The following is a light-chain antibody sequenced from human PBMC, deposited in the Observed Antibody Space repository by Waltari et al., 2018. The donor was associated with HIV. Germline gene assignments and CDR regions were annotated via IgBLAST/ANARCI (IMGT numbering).Light chain of an antibody. CDR2: TAS. J-gene: IGKJ1*01. CDR1: HDIRSD. Sequence: AVHLPQSPLSLSESVGRRVTISCRARHDIRSDLNWYQHKPGKAPELLIHTASTLKSGVPSRFSGSVSGTEFNFTISSLQPEDVATYYCLQDYNYPRTFGQGTKVEI. V-gene: IGKV1-6*02. CDR3: LQDYNYPRT.